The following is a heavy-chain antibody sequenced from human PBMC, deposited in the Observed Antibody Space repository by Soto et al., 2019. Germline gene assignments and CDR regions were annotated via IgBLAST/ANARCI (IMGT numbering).Heavy chain of an antibody. V-gene: IGHV1-2*02. J-gene: IGHJ3*02. CDR1: GYPVTAYY. CDR2: INPATGAA. D-gene: IGHD3-3*01. Sequence: QLHLVQSGAVVKKPGASVTVSCSASGYPVTAYYMHWVRQAPGRGLEWMGGINPATGAAKYTQTFQGRVTMTRDTSTRTVFMDMSGLTSEDTAVFYCARGGGVGVAGSAAFDMWGQGTLVTVSS. CDR3: ARGGGVGVAGSAAFDM.